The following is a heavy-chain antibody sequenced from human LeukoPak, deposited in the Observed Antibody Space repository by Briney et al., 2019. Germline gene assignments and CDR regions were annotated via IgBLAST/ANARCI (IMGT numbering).Heavy chain of an antibody. CDR3: ARGRYDFWSGYDY. J-gene: IGHJ4*02. Sequence: PGRSLRLSCAASGFTFRSYAMHWVRQAPGKGLEWVAVISYDGSNKYYADSVKGRFTISRDNSKNTLYLQMNSLRAEDTAVYYCARGRYDFWSGYDYWGQGTLVTVSS. V-gene: IGHV3-30-3*01. CDR2: ISYDGSNK. CDR1: GFTFRSYA. D-gene: IGHD3-3*01.